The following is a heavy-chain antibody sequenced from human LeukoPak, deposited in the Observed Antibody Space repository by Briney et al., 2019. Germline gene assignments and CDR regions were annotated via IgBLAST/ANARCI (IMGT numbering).Heavy chain of an antibody. CDR3: ARTQSQSGSYRYYFGY. CDR2: IYYISNT. J-gene: IGHJ4*02. Sequence: SETLSLTCSVSGVFVGSAGYYWSWIRQPPGGGLEWIGYIYYISNTNYNPSLKSRVTMSLNPSGNQFSLKLDSVTAADTAMYYCARTQSQSGSYRYYFGYWGQGTLVTVSS. CDR1: GVFVGSAGYY. V-gene: IGHV4-61*08. D-gene: IGHD1-26*01.